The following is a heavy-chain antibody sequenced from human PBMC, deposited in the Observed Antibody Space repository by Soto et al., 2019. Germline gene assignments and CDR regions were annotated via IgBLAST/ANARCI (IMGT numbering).Heavy chain of an antibody. D-gene: IGHD2-15*01. CDR1: GYTFTSYA. V-gene: IGHV1-3*01. CDR2: INAGSGNT. Sequence: ASVKVSCKASGYTFTSYAIHWVRQAPGQRLEWMGWINAGSGNTKYSQKFQGRVTITRDTSASTAYMELSSLRSEDTAVYYCARDGYCSGGSCYYVFQHWGQGTLVTVSS. CDR3: ARDGYCSGGSCYYVFQH. J-gene: IGHJ1*01.